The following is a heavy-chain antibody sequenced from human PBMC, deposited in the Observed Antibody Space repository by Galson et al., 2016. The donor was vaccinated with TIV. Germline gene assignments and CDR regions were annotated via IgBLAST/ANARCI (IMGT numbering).Heavy chain of an antibody. J-gene: IGHJ6*02. D-gene: IGHD5-18*01. CDR2: FIPLFGTP. CDR1: GDTFLSYP. CDR3: AKDRKTAMDTYHQYYGMDV. Sequence: SVKVSCKASGDTFLSYPFNWVRQAPGQGLEWMGGFIPLFGTPNYAQKFQGRVTITADESTSIVHIELSSLRSYDTAVDYCAKDRKTAMDTYHQYYGMDVWGQWTTFTVSS. V-gene: IGHV1-69*13.